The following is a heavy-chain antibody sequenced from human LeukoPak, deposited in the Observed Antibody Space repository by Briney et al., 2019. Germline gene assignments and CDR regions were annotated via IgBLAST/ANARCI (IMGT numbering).Heavy chain of an antibody. Sequence: PSETLSLTCTVSGDSISSSIYYWVWIRQPPGKGLEWIGSIYYSGSTYYNPSLKSRVTIAVDTSKKQFSLKLRSVTAADTAVYYCACLSGNRPRGYWGQGTLVTVSS. CDR2: IYYSGST. D-gene: IGHD1-14*01. CDR1: GDSISSSIYY. V-gene: IGHV4-39*01. J-gene: IGHJ4*02. CDR3: ACLSGNRPRGY.